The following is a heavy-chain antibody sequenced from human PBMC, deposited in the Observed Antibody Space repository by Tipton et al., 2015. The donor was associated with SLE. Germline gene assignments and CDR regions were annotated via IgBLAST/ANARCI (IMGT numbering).Heavy chain of an antibody. J-gene: IGHJ4*02. D-gene: IGHD1-1*01. Sequence: TLSLTCAVYGGSFSGYYWSWIRQSPGKGLEWLGEINHSGSTNYNPSLKSRVTLLVDTSKNQFSLKLSSVTAADTAVYYCARDTTPIDYWGQGTQVTVSS. CDR3: ARDTTPIDY. CDR2: INHSGST. V-gene: IGHV4-34*01. CDR1: GGSFSGYY.